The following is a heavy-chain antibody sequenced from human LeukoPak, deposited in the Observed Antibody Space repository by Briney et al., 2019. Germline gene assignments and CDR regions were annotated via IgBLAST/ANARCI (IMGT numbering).Heavy chain of an antibody. Sequence: SETLSLTCTVSGVSISSYSWSWIRLPPGKGLEWIGYIYNTGSTNCNPSLKSRVTISVDTSKNQFSLRLSSVTAADTAVYYCAGSSKYYYVAFGYWGQGTLVTVSS. D-gene: IGHD3-22*01. CDR3: AGSSKYYYVAFGY. CDR1: GVSISSYS. J-gene: IGHJ4*02. CDR2: IYNTGST. V-gene: IGHV4-59*08.